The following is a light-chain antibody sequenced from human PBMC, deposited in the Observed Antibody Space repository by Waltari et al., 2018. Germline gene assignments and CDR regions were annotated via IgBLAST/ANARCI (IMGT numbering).Light chain of an antibody. Sequence: QSALTQPTSVSGSPGQSITISCTGTSRDVGFYNSVPWYQQYPGKVPQLLIYDGSDRPSGVSSRFAGSKSGNTASLTISGLQADDEADYYCNSYTGSSSWVFGGGTKVTVL. CDR2: DGS. CDR3: NSYTGSSSWV. V-gene: IGLV2-14*01. J-gene: IGLJ3*02. CDR1: SRDVGFYNS.